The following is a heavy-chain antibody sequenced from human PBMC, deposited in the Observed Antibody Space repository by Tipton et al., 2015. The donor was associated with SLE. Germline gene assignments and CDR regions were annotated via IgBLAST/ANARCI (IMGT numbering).Heavy chain of an antibody. CDR1: GGSISSSPYY. D-gene: IGHD4/OR15-4a*01. Sequence: TLSLTCTVSGGSISSSPYYWAWIRQPPGKGLEWIGTVYSGGNTYHIPSLKTRVTISVDTSRNQFSLKLTSVTVADTAVYYCTRGGRGDGANPFDPWGQGTLVTVSS. CDR2: VYSGGNT. J-gene: IGHJ5*02. V-gene: IGHV4-39*07. CDR3: TRGGRGDGANPFDP.